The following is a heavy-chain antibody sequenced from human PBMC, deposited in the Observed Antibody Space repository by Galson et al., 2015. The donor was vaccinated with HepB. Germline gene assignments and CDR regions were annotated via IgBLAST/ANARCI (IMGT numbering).Heavy chain of an antibody. Sequence: SLRLSCAASGFTFSSYGMHWVRQAPGKGMEWVAVIWYDGSNKYYSDSVTRRFTISRDNSKNTLYVQMNTLRAEDTAVYYCARDGNYCSSTSCSYRGFDYWGQGTLVTVSS. J-gene: IGHJ4*02. D-gene: IGHD2-2*01. CDR1: GFTFSSYG. V-gene: IGHV3-33*01. CDR3: ARDGNYCSSTSCSYRGFDY. CDR2: IWYDGSNK.